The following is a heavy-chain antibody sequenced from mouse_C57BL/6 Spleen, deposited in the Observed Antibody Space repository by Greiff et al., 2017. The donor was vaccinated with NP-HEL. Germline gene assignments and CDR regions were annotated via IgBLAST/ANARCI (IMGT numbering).Heavy chain of an antibody. J-gene: IGHJ1*03. CDR1: GYTFTSYT. CDR3: ASYSNYVGWYFDV. D-gene: IGHD2-5*01. CDR2: INPSSGYT. Sequence: VQLQQSGAELARPGASVKMSCKASGYTFTSYTMPWVKQRPGQGLEWIGYINPSSGYTKYNQKFKDQATLTADKSSSTAYMQLSSLTSEDSAVYYCASYSNYVGWYFDVWGTGTTVTVSS. V-gene: IGHV1-4*01.